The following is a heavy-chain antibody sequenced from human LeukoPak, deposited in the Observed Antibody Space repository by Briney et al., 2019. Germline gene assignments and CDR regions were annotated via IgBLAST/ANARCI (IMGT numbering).Heavy chain of an antibody. V-gene: IGHV3-21*01. CDR2: ISSSSSYI. J-gene: IGHJ3*02. CDR3: ARVGAPDAFDI. CDR1: GFTFSSYS. D-gene: IGHD4/OR15-4a*01. Sequence: GGSLRLSCAASGFTFSSYSMNWVRQVPGKGLEWVSSISSSSSYIYYADSVKGRFTISRDNAKNSLYLQMNSLRAEDTAVYYCARVGAPDAFDIWGQGTMVTVSS.